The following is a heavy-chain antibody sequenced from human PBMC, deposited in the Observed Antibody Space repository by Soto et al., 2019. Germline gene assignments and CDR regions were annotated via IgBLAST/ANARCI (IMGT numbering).Heavy chain of an antibody. CDR3: ASDQGWDYGDTSHP. J-gene: IGHJ5*02. Sequence: GGSLRLSFAASGFTFSSYWMSWVRQAPGKGLEWVANIKQDGSEKYYVDSVKGRFTISRDNAKNSLYLQMNSLRAEDTAVYYCASDQGWDYGDTSHPWGQGTLVTVSS. V-gene: IGHV3-7*01. CDR1: GFTFSSYW. D-gene: IGHD4-17*01. CDR2: IKQDGSEK.